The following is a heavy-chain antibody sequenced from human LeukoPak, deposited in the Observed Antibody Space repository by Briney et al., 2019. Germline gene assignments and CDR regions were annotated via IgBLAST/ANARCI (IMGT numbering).Heavy chain of an antibody. V-gene: IGHV4-34*01. CDR1: GGSFSGYY. CDR3: ARLHKVVPAANVPWFDP. Sequence: SETPSLTCAVYGGSFSGYYWSWIRQPPGKGLEWIGEINHSGSTNYNPSLKSRVTISVDTSKNQFSLKLSSVTAADTAVYYCARLHKVVPAANVPWFDPWGQGTLVTVSS. D-gene: IGHD2-2*01. CDR2: INHSGST. J-gene: IGHJ5*02.